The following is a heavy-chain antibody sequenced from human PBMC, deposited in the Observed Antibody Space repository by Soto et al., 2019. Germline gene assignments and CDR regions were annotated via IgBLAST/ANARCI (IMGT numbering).Heavy chain of an antibody. Sequence: QVQLVQSGAEVKKPGSSVTVSCKASGGTFSSYTISWVRQAPGQGLEWMAGIRPIFGTPIYEQKFQDRVTITADDATMTSYMEMNRLTSEDTSVYHCARVVVGSRLSLDYWGQGTLVTISS. D-gene: IGHD1-26*01. J-gene: IGHJ4*02. CDR3: ARVVVGSRLSLDY. CDR1: GGTFSSYT. CDR2: IRPIFGTP. V-gene: IGHV1-69*01.